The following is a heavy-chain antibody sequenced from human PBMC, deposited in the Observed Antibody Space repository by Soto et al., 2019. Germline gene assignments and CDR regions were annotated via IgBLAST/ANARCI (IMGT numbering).Heavy chain of an antibody. CDR3: ARHNEWELLRPFDY. D-gene: IGHD1-26*01. CDR2: IYYGGST. J-gene: IGHJ4*02. CDR1: GGSISSSSYY. V-gene: IGHV4-39*01. Sequence: QLQLQESGPGLVKPSETLSLTCTVSGGSISSSSYYWGWIRQPPGKGLEWIGTIYYGGSTYYNPSLKSRVTISVDTSTSQFYLKLTSVTAADTAVYYCARHNEWELLRPFDYWGQGTLVTVSS.